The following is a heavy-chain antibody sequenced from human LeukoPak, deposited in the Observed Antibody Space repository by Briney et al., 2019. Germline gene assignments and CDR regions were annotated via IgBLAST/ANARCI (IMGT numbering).Heavy chain of an antibody. D-gene: IGHD3-10*01. Sequence: PGGSLRLSCAASGVTFSDYYMSWVREAPGKGLEWGSYISSSGSTIYYADSVKGRFTISRDNAKNSLYLQMNSLRAEDTAVYYCARGSELLWFGEYRMDVWGQGTTVTVSS. CDR1: GVTFSDYY. CDR2: ISSSGSTI. CDR3: ARGSELLWFGEYRMDV. J-gene: IGHJ6*02. V-gene: IGHV3-11*04.